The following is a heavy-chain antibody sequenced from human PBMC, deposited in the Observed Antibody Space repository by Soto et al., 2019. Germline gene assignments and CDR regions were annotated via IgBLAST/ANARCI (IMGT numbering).Heavy chain of an antibody. CDR1: GGSISSGGFY. J-gene: IGHJ5*02. Sequence: SETLSLTCSVSGGSISSGGFYWSWIRQHPGKGLEWIGYIYYNGSTYYNPSLKSRVTISVDTSKNQFSLKLSSVSAADTAVYYCAKMTYYSGSGRLCWFDPWGQGTLVTVSS. V-gene: IGHV4-31*03. CDR2: IYYNGST. CDR3: AKMTYYSGSGRLCWFDP. D-gene: IGHD3-10*01.